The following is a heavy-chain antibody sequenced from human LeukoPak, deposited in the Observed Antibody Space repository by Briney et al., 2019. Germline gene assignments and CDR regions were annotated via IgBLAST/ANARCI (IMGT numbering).Heavy chain of an antibody. CDR2: FHQSETT. Sequence: SETLSLICAVSNDSISSHYYWGWIRQPPGKGLEWIGNFHQSETTSYNPSLKSRVNISVDTSKNQFSLKLTSVTAADTAVYFCARAGSGASTSGDIHTKLFRIGLRALNAFQIWGPGTMVTVSS. CDR1: NDSISSHYY. V-gene: IGHV4-38-2*01. J-gene: IGHJ3*02. D-gene: IGHD3-10*01. CDR3: ARAGSGASTSGDIHTKLFRIGLRALNAFQI.